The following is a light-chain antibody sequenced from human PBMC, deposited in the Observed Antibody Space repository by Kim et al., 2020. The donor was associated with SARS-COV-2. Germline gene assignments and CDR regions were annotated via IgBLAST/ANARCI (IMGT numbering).Light chain of an antibody. Sequence: DIQMTQSPSTLSASVGDRVTITCRASQSVSSWLAWYQQKPGKAPKLLIYKASTLEGGVPSRFSSRGSGTEFTLTINSLQPDDFATYYCQQSYSTPITFGQGTRLEIK. CDR1: QSVSSW. J-gene: IGKJ5*01. CDR2: KAS. CDR3: QQSYSTPIT. V-gene: IGKV1-5*03.